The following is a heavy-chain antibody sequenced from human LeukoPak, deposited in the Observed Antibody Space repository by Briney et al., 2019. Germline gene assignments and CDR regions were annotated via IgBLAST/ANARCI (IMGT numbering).Heavy chain of an antibody. CDR3: ARAQGYYYDSSGSFYFDY. CDR2: IIPILGIA. CDR1: GGTFSSYA. J-gene: IGHJ4*02. D-gene: IGHD3-22*01. V-gene: IGHV1-69*04. Sequence: SVKVSCKASGGTFSSYAISWVRQAPGQGLEWMGRIIPILGIANYAQKFQGRVTITADKSTSTAYMELSSLRPEDTAVYYCARAQGYYYDSSGSFYFDYWGQGTLVTVSS.